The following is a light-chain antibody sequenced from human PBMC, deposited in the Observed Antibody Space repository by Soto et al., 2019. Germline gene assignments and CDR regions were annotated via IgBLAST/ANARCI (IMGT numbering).Light chain of an antibody. CDR2: DNN. Sequence: QSVLTQPPSVSAAPGQKVTISCSGSSSNIGNNYVSWYQQLPGTAPKLLIYDNNKRPSGIPDRFSGSKSGTSATLGITGLQTGDEADYYCGTWDSSLSGVVFGGGTQLPS. V-gene: IGLV1-51*01. CDR3: GTWDSSLSGVV. CDR1: SSNIGNNY. J-gene: IGLJ2*01.